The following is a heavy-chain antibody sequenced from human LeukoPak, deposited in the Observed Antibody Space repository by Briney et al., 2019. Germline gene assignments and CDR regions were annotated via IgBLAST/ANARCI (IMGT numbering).Heavy chain of an antibody. V-gene: IGHV4-34*01. CDR2: INHSGST. J-gene: IGHJ4*02. CDR3: ARSTALDCSSTSCYTADY. CDR1: GGSFSGYY. D-gene: IGHD2-2*02. Sequence: PSETLSLTCAVYGGSFSGYYWSRIRQPPGKGLEWIGEINHSGSTNYNPSLKSRVTISVDTSKNQFSLKLSSVTAADTAVYYCARSTALDCSSTSCYTADYWGQGTLVTVSS.